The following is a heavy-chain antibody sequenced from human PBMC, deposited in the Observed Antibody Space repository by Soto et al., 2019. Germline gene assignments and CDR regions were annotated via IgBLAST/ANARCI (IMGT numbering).Heavy chain of an antibody. CDR3: ARQWGKQLDY. D-gene: IGHD3-16*01. Sequence: QVQLQESGPGLVKPSETLSLTCTVSGGSISSYYWSWIRQPPGKGLEWIGYIYYSRSTNYNPSLKTRVTTSVDTSKNQFSLKLSSVTAADTAVYYCARQWGKQLDYWGQGTLVTVSS. CDR1: GGSISSYY. J-gene: IGHJ4*02. CDR2: IYYSRST. V-gene: IGHV4-59*08.